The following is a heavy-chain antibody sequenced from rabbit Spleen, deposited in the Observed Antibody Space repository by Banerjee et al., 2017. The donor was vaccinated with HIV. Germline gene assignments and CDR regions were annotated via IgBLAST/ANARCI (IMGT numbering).Heavy chain of an antibody. CDR3: ARHAGYAGYGYSTLDL. J-gene: IGHJ4*01. Sequence: QEQLVESGGGLVKPEGSLTLTCTASGFSFSSSYWICWVRQAPGKGLEWIACIYAGSGGDTYYATWAKGRFTVSKASSTTVTLQMTSLTVADTATYFCARHAGYAGYGYSTLDLWGQGTLVTVS. V-gene: IGHV1S45*01. CDR2: IYAGSGGDT. D-gene: IGHD8-1*01. CDR1: GFSFSSSYW.